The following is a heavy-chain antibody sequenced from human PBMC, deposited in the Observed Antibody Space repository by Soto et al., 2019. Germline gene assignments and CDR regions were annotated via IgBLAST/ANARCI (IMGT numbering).Heavy chain of an antibody. V-gene: IGHV4-59*08. D-gene: IGHD6-13*01. Sequence: SQTLSLPYTVSGGSISNYYWRWILQPPGKGLEWIGYIYYSGSTNYNPSLKSRVTISVDTSKNQFSLKLSSVTAADTAVYYCARRIAATNYYYYCMDVWGKGTTVTVSS. CDR2: IYYSGST. CDR1: GGSISNYY. CDR3: ARRIAATNYYYYCMDV. J-gene: IGHJ6*03.